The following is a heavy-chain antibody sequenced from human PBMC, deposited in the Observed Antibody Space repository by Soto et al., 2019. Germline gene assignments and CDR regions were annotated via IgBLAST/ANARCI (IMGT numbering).Heavy chain of an antibody. J-gene: IGHJ4*02. CDR3: ARDIYYYGSGSYYLDY. CDR1: GGSISSYY. CDR2: IYYSGST. D-gene: IGHD3-10*01. Sequence: PSETLSLTCTVSGGSISSYYWSWIRQPPGKGLEWIGYIYYSGSTNYNPSLKSRVTISVDTSKNQFSLKLSSVTAADTAVYYCARDIYYYGSGSYYLDYWGQGTLVTVSS. V-gene: IGHV4-59*12.